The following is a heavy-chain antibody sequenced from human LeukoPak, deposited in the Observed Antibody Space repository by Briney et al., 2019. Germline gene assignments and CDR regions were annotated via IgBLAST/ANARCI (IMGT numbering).Heavy chain of an antibody. CDR1: GFAFGSEA. CDR2: ISPGGGTT. V-gene: IGHV3-23*01. CDR3: AKDLDPTVTTFMDV. Sequence: GGSLRLSCAVSGFAFGSEAMSWVRQSPARGLEWVASISPGGGTTYYADYVKGRFTISRDNSKNTLYLQMNSLRAEDTAVYYCAKDLDPTVTTFMDVWGQGTTVTVSS. D-gene: IGHD4-17*01. J-gene: IGHJ6*02.